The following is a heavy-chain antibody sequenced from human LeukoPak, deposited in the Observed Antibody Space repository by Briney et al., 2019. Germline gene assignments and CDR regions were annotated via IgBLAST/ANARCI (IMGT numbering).Heavy chain of an antibody. J-gene: IGHJ4*02. CDR2: INHSGST. Sequence: SETLSLTCAVYGVSFSGYYWTWIRQPPGKGLEWIGEINHSGSTNYNPSLKSRVTISVDTSKNQFSLKLTSVTAADTAVYYCARPNHKDHCSSTSCYRYFDYWGQGTLVTVSS. CDR1: GVSFSGYY. CDR3: ARPNHKDHCSSTSCYRYFDY. D-gene: IGHD2-2*02. V-gene: IGHV4-34*01.